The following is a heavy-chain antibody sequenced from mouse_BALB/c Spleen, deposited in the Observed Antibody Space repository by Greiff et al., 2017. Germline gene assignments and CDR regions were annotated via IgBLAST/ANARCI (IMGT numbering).Heavy chain of an antibody. V-gene: IGHV5-12-2*01. J-gene: IGHJ1*01. Sequence: DVKLVESGGGLVQPGGSLKLSCAASGFTFSSYTMSWVRQTPEKRLEWVAYISNGGGSTYYPDTVKGRFTISRDNAKNTLYLQMSSLKSEDTAMYYCARRGLDYYGSHWYFDVWGAGTTVTVSS. CDR1: GFTFSSYT. CDR3: ARRGLDYYGSHWYFDV. CDR2: ISNGGGST. D-gene: IGHD1-1*01.